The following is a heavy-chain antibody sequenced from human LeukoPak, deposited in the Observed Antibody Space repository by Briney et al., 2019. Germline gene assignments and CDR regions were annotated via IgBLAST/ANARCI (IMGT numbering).Heavy chain of an antibody. J-gene: IGHJ4*02. V-gene: IGHV4-59*08. CDR3: ARQILGTTLYFDY. CDR1: GGSMSSHY. D-gene: IGHD1-26*01. Sequence: PSETLSLTCSVSGGSMSSHYWSWVRQPPGKGLEWIGYIYYSGSTNYNPSLKSRGTISVDTSKNQFSLKLSSVTAADTAVYYCARQILGTTLYFDYWGQGTLVTVSS. CDR2: IYYSGST.